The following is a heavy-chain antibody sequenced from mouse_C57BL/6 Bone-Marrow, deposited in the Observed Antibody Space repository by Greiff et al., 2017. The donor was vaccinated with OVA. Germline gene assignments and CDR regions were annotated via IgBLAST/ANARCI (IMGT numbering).Heavy chain of an antibody. CDR2: INPNNGGT. CDR3: ARISAVVAPGFYAMDY. CDR1: GYTFTDYY. V-gene: IGHV1-26*01. Sequence: VQLQQSGPELVKPGASVKISCKASGYTFTDYYMNWVKQSHGQSLEWIGDINPNNGGTSYNQKFKGKATLTVDKSSSTAYMALRSLTSEDSAVYYYARISAVVAPGFYAMDYWGQGTSVTVSS. D-gene: IGHD1-1*01. J-gene: IGHJ4*01.